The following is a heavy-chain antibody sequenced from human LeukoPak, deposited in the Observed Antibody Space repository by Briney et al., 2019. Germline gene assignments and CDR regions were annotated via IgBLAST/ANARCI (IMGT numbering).Heavy chain of an antibody. J-gene: IGHJ4*02. D-gene: IGHD1-26*01. CDR1: GFTFSSYG. CDR2: IWYDGSNK. CDR3: ARDYSGTNSWQDY. Sequence: GGSLRLSCAASGFTFSSYGVHWVRQAPGKGLEWVAVIWYDGSNKYYADSVKGRFTISRDNSKNTLYLQMDSLRAEDTAVYYCARDYSGTNSWQDYWGQGTLVTVSS. V-gene: IGHV3-33*01.